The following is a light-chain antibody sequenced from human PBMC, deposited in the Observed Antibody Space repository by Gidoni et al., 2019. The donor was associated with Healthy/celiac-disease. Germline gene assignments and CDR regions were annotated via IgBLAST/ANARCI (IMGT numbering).Light chain of an antibody. J-gene: IGLJ1*01. CDR2: QDS. CDR1: KLGDKY. CDR3: QAWDSSTASFV. V-gene: IGLV3-1*01. Sequence: SQLTQPPSVSVPPRQTASITSSGDKLGDKYARWYQQKPGQSPVLVIYQDSNRPSGIPERFSGSNSGNTATLAISGTQAKDEADYYCQAWDSSTASFVFGTGTKVTVL.